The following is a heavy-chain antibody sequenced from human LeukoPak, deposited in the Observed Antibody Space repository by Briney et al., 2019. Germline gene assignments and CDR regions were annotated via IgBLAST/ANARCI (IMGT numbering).Heavy chain of an antibody. CDR2: INPSGGST. V-gene: IGHV1-46*01. D-gene: IGHD6-6*01. CDR1: GYTFTNFY. CDR3: AREYSSPSGVFVY. Sequence: ASVKVSCKASGYTFTNFYMHWVRQAPGQGLEWMGIINPSGGSTRYAQKFQGRVTMTRDTSTSTVYMEVSSLRSEDTAVYYCAREYSSPSGVFVYWGQGTLVTVSS. J-gene: IGHJ4*02.